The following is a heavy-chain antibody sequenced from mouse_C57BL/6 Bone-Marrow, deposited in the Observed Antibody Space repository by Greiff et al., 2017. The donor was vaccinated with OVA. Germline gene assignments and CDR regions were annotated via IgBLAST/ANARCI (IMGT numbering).Heavy chain of an antibody. CDR1: GFSLTSYG. Sequence: VNLVESGPGLVAPSQSLSITCTVSGFSLTSYGVHWVRQPPGKGLEWLVVIWGGGSTTCNSALKSRLSISKDNSKSQVVLKMNSLQTDDTAMYYCARHRGTAIDWYFDVWGTGTTVTVSS. CDR3: ARHRGTAIDWYFDV. V-gene: IGHV2-6-1*01. D-gene: IGHD2-14*01. J-gene: IGHJ1*03. CDR2: IWGGGST.